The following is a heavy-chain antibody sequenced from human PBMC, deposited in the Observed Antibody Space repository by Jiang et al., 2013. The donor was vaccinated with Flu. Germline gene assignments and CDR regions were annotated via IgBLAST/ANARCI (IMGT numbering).Heavy chain of an antibody. CDR1: GGSISSYY. J-gene: IGHJ3*02. Sequence: GGSISSYYWSWIRQPQEGTGVDWVYLLQWEHQLQPSLKSRVTISVDTSKNQFSLKLSSVTAADTAVYYCARDNGSNYYGSGSSYDAFDIWGQGTMVTVSS. D-gene: IGHD3-10*01. CDR2: LLQWEH. V-gene: IGHV4-59*01. CDR3: ARDNGSNYYGSGSSYDAFDI.